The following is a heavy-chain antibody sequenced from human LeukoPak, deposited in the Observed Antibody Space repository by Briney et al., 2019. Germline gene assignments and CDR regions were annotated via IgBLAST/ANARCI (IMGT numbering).Heavy chain of an antibody. D-gene: IGHD3-3*01. Sequence: GGSLGLSCAASGFTFSNAWMGWVRQAPGKGLEWVGRIKSKTDGGTTDYAAPVKGRFTISRDDSKNTLYLQMNSLKTEDTAVYYCTTILTIFGVVTPYNWFDPWGQGTLVTVSS. CDR2: IKSKTDGGTT. V-gene: IGHV3-15*01. J-gene: IGHJ5*02. CDR3: TTILTIFGVVTPYNWFDP. CDR1: GFTFSNAW.